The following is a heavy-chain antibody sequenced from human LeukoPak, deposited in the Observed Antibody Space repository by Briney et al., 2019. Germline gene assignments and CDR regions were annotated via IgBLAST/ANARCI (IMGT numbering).Heavy chain of an antibody. CDR1: GGTFSSYA. CDR3: ATLTGDDDAFDI. Sequence: ASVKVSCKASGGTFSSYAISWVRQAPGQGLEWMGRIIPILGIANYAQKFQGRVTITADKSTSTAYMELSSLRSEDTAVYYCATLTGDDDAFDIWGQGTMVTVSS. J-gene: IGHJ3*02. D-gene: IGHD7-27*01. CDR2: IIPILGIA. V-gene: IGHV1-69*04.